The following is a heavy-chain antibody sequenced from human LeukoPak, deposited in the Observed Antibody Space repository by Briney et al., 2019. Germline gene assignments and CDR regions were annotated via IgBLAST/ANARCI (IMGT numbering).Heavy chain of an antibody. CDR2: ISSRGDTI. J-gene: IGHJ4*02. CDR1: GFTFSNYE. Sequence: AGGSLRLSCAASGFTFSNYEMTWVRQAPGLGLEWISYISSRGDTIYYADSVKGQFTLSRDNGKNSLYLQMNSLRVEDTAVYYCARGPRAFDYWGQGTLVTVSS. CDR3: ARGPRAFDY. V-gene: IGHV3-48*03. D-gene: IGHD3-10*01.